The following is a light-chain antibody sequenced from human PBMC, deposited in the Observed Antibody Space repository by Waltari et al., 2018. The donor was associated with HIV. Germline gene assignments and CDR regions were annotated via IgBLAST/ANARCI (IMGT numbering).Light chain of an antibody. V-gene: IGLV2-14*01. CDR3: CSYTVRSTYV. CDR2: EVS. CDR1: INDIGGYKS. J-gene: IGLJ1*01. Sequence: QSALTHPASVSGSPGQSIPISCAGSINDIGGYKSVSWYQHPPGKAPKLIIYEVSYRPSGVSDRFSGSKSGNTASLTISGLLPEDDGIYYCCSYTVRSTYVFGPGTQVTVL.